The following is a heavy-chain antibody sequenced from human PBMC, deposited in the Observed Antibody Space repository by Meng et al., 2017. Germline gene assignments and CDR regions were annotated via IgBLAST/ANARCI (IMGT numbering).Heavy chain of an antibody. CDR1: GFSLSTSGVG. D-gene: IGHD1-26*01. V-gene: IGHV2-5*01. J-gene: IGHJ4*02. Sequence: SGPTLVKSTQTLTLTCTFSGFSLSTSGVGVGWIRQPPGKALEWLALIYWNDDKRYSPSLKSRLTITKDTSKNQVVLTMTNMDPVDTATYYCAHSGGIVGATLFDYWGQGTLVTVSS. CDR3: AHSGGIVGATLFDY. CDR2: IYWNDDK.